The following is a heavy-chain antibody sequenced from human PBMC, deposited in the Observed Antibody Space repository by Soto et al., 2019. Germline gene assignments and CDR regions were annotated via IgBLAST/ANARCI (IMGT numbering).Heavy chain of an antibody. J-gene: IGHJ4*02. CDR1: GFTFSKYA. CDR3: AKDPLGGGNYSYFYLEY. Sequence: GGSLRPSCAASGFTFSKYAMTWVRQAPGKAPEWISAISGSGRSTYYADSVKGRFTIARDNSRDTLYLQMTSLRVDDTAVYFCAKDPLGGGNYSYFYLEYWGQGTPVTVSS. D-gene: IGHD3-16*01. CDR2: ISGSGRST. V-gene: IGHV3-23*01.